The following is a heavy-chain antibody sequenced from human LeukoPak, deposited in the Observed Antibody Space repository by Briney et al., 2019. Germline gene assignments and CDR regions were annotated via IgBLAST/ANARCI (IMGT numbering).Heavy chain of an antibody. V-gene: IGHV3-23*01. CDR1: GFTFSTHA. J-gene: IGHJ4*02. CDR2: ISDTGGST. D-gene: IGHD2-15*01. CDR3: AKRLPYCDY. Sequence: GGSLRLSCAASGFTFSTHAMRWVRQAPGRGLEGVSAISDTGGSTYYADSVKGRFTIFRDNSKNTLYLQMNSLRAEDTAVYYCAKRLPYCDYWGQGTLVTVSS.